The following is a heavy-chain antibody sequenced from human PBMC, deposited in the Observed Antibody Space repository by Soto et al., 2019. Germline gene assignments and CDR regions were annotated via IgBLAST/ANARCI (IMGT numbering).Heavy chain of an antibody. CDR3: ARILAEAGTGFDF. Sequence: EVQLVQSGAEVKKPGESLKISCQGSGYTFISYWIAWVRQMPGKGLEWMGIIYPGDSDIRYNPSFQGQVTISADKSISTAYLQWSSLKASDTAMYYCARILAEAGTGFDFWGQGTLVTVSS. CDR2: IYPGDSDI. J-gene: IGHJ4*02. V-gene: IGHV5-51*01. D-gene: IGHD6-19*01. CDR1: GYTFISYW.